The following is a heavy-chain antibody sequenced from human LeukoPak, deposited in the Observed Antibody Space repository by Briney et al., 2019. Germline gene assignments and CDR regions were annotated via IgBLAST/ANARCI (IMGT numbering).Heavy chain of an antibody. J-gene: IGHJ4*02. CDR1: GGSISSSSYY. CDR3: ASPSGSNGPNFDY. Sequence: SETLSLTCTVSGGSISSSSYYWGWIRQPPGKGLEWIGSIYYSGSTYYNPSLKSRVTISVDTSKNQFSLKLSSVTAADTAVYYCASPSGSNGPNFDYWGQGTLVTVSS. D-gene: IGHD1-26*01. CDR2: IYYSGST. V-gene: IGHV4-39*01.